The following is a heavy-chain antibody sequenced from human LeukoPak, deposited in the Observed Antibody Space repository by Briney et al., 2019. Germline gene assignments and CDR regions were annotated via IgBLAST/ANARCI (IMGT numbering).Heavy chain of an antibody. V-gene: IGHV4-34*01. CDR3: ARGTVYGSGGSRYKVYYFDY. J-gene: IGHJ4*02. CDR2: INHSGST. Sequence: SETLSLTCAVYGGSFSGYYWSWIRQPPGKGLEWIGEINHSGSTNYNPSLKSRVTISVDTSKNQFSLKLSSVTAADTAVYYCARGTVYGSGGSRYKVYYFDYWGQGTLVTVSS. CDR1: GGSFSGYY. D-gene: IGHD2-15*01.